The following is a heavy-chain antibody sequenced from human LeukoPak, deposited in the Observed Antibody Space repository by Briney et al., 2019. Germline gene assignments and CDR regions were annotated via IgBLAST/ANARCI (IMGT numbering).Heavy chain of an antibody. Sequence: GGSLRLSCAASGFTFSTYWMHWVRQAPGTGLVWVSRINSDGSSTTYADSVKGRFTISRDNAKNTLSLQMDSLRAEDTAVYYCTRQQLDAFDIWGPGTMVTVSS. CDR3: TRQQLDAFDI. J-gene: IGHJ3*02. D-gene: IGHD6-13*01. V-gene: IGHV3-74*01. CDR2: INSDGSST. CDR1: GFTFSTYW.